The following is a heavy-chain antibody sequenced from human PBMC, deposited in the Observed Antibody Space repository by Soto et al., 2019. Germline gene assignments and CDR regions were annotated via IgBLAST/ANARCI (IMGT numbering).Heavy chain of an antibody. Sequence: SETLSLTCTVSGGSISSGGYYWSWIRQHPGKGLEWIGYIYYSGSTYYNPSLKSRVTISVDTSKNQFSLKLSSVTAADTAVYYCARIDYSSPYYFDYWGQGTLVTVSS. CDR2: IYYSGST. CDR1: GGSISSGGYY. CDR3: ARIDYSSPYYFDY. J-gene: IGHJ4*02. V-gene: IGHV4-31*03. D-gene: IGHD4-4*01.